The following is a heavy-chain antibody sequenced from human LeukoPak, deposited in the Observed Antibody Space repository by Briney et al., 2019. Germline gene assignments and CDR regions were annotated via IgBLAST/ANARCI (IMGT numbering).Heavy chain of an antibody. D-gene: IGHD1-26*01. CDR2: ISAYNGNT. J-gene: IGHJ4*02. CDR3: ARDQGSYSAFDY. CDR1: GYTFTRHR. V-gene: IGHV1-18*01. Sequence: ASVKVSCKASGYTFTRHRISWVRQAPGQGLEWMGWISAYNGNTKYAQKLQGRVTLTTDTSTSTAYMDLRSLRCDDTAVSYCARDQGSYSAFDYWGQGTLVTVSS.